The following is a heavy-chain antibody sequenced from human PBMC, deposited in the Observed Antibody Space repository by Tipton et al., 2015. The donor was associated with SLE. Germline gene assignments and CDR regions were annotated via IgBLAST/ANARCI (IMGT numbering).Heavy chain of an antibody. CDR1: GDSISSHY. CDR3: ARVYYYDSSGYYNRFDY. J-gene: IGHJ4*02. V-gene: IGHV4-59*11. Sequence: TLSLTCTVSGDSISSHYWSWIRQPPGKGLEWIGYIYFSGSTNYTPSLKTLVTISVDSSKNQFSLKLSSVTAADTAVYYCARVYYYDSSGYYNRFDYWGQGTLVTVSS. D-gene: IGHD3-22*01. CDR2: IYFSGST.